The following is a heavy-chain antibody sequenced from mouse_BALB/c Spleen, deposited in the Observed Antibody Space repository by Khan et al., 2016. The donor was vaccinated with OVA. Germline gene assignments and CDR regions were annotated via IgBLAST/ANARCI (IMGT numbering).Heavy chain of an antibody. D-gene: IGHD2-3*01. Sequence: QVQLKESGAELVRPGASVTLSCKASGYTFTDYEMHWVKQTPVHGLEWIGAIDPETGGTAYNQKFKGKATLTADKSSSTAYMELRSLTSEDSACYYCTRSDGYYGYFDVWGAGTMVTVSS. V-gene: IGHV1-15*01. CDR2: IDPETGGT. J-gene: IGHJ1*01. CDR1: GYTFTDYE. CDR3: TRSDGYYGYFDV.